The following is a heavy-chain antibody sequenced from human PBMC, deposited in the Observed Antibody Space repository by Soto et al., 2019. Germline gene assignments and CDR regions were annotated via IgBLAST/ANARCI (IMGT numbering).Heavy chain of an antibody. CDR1: GFTFNNYA. J-gene: IGHJ4*02. V-gene: IGHV3-33*06. D-gene: IGHD6-19*01. CDR2: IWYDGTNE. Sequence: QVRLVESGGGVVQPGRSLRLSCAASGFTFNNYAMHWVRQAPGKGLAWVAVIWYDGTNEDYGDSVKGRFTISRDNSKNTLNLQMNSLRADDTAVYYCAKDPLYGSGGIGYFDYWGRVTLVTVSS. CDR3: AKDPLYGSGGIGYFDY.